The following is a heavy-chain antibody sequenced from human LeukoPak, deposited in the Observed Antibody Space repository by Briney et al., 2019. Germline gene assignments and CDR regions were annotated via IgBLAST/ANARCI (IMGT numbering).Heavy chain of an antibody. CDR2: IIPIFGIA. D-gene: IGHD3-10*01. CDR3: ARDRDYGSGPGI. J-gene: IGHJ3*02. V-gene: IGHV1-69*04. CDR1: GGTFSSYA. Sequence: ASVKVSCKASGGTFSSYAISWVRQAPGQGLGWMGRIIPIFGIANYAQKFQGRVTITADKSTSTAYMELSSLRSEDTAVYYCARDRDYGSGPGIWGQGTMVTVSS.